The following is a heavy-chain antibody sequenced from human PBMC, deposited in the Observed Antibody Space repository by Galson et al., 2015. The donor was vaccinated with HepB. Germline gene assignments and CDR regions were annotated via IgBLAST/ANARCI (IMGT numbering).Heavy chain of an antibody. CDR2: IYYSGST. D-gene: IGHD4-11*01. J-gene: IGHJ4*02. CDR3: ARTFMTTEYYFDY. V-gene: IGHV4-34*01. Sequence: SETLSLTCAVYGGSFSGYYWSWIRQPPGKGLEWIGSIYYSGSTYYNPSLKSRVTISVDTSKNQFSLKLSSVTAADTAVYYCARTFMTTEYYFDYWGQGTLVTVSS. CDR1: GGSFSGYY.